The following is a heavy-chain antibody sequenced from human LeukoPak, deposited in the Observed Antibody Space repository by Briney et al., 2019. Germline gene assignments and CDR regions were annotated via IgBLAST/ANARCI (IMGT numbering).Heavy chain of an antibody. J-gene: IGHJ3*02. D-gene: IGHD3/OR15-3a*01. V-gene: IGHV3-20*04. Sequence: GGSLRLSCAASGFTFEDHGMGWVRQGPGKGLEWVSGINWDGSTTTYAESVRGRFTISRDNAKNSLYLQMNSLRVDDTALYYCARRTRGPDAFDIWGQGTLVTVSS. CDR1: GFTFEDHG. CDR2: INWDGSTT. CDR3: ARRTRGPDAFDI.